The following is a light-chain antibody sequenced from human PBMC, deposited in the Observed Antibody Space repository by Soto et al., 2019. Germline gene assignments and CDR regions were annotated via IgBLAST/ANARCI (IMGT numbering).Light chain of an antibody. CDR2: GAS. Sequence: EIVMTQSPATLSVSPGEGATLSCRASQSISSNLAWYQQKPGQAPSLLIYGASTRATGIPAKFSGSGSGTEFTLTISSLQSEDFAVYDCQQYNNWFSWTFGQGTKVEIK. CDR1: QSISSN. CDR3: QQYNNWFSWT. J-gene: IGKJ1*01. V-gene: IGKV3-15*01.